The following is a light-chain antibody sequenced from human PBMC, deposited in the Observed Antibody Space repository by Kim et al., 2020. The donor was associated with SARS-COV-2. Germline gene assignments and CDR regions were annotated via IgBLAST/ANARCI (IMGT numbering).Light chain of an antibody. CDR3: CSYGGTSSFAL. J-gene: IGLJ2*01. CDR2: EVN. V-gene: IGLV2-23*02. CDR1: SSDIGSYDH. Sequence: QSVLTQPASVSGSPGQSITISCTGTSSDIGSYDHVSWYQQHPGKVPELLIFEVNRRPSGISSRFSGSKSGNMVSLTISGLQAEDEADYYCCSYGGTSSFALFGGGTQLTVL.